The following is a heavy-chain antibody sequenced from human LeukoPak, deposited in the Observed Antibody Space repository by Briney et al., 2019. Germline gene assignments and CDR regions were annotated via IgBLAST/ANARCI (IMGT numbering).Heavy chain of an antibody. V-gene: IGHV5-51*01. D-gene: IGHD5-12*01. CDR1: GYSFSNYW. Sequence: GEFLKISCQGSGYSFSNYWLAWVRQMPGKGLEWMGIIYPDDSDTRYSPSFQGQVTISVDKSISTAYLQWSSLKASDTAMYYCARLDLVPTSIDWGQGTLVTVSS. CDR3: ARLDLVPTSID. J-gene: IGHJ4*02. CDR2: IYPDDSDT.